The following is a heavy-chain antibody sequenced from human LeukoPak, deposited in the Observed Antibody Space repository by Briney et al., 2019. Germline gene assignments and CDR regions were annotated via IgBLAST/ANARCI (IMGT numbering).Heavy chain of an antibody. CDR3: ARPITMVRGVTGFDY. J-gene: IGHJ4*02. CDR1: GFTFSSYE. Sequence: GGSLRLSCAASGFTFSSYEMNWVRQAPGKGLEWVSYISSSGSTIYYADSVKGRFTISRDNAKNSLYLQMNSLRAEDTAVYYCARPITMVRGVTGFDYWAREPWSPSPQ. V-gene: IGHV3-48*03. D-gene: IGHD3-10*01. CDR2: ISSSGSTI.